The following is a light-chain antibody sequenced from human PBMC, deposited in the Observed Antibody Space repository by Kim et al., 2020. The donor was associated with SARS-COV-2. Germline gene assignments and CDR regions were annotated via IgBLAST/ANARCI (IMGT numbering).Light chain of an antibody. V-gene: IGLV4-69*01. CDR1: SGHSNYA. CDR3: QTWGTGIRV. Sequence: ASVKLTCTLSSGHSNYAIAWHQQQPEKGPRYLMKLNSDGSHSKGDGIPDRFSGSSSGAERYLTISSLQSEDEADYYCQTWGTGIRVFGGGTQMNVL. J-gene: IGLJ3*02. CDR2: LNSDGSH.